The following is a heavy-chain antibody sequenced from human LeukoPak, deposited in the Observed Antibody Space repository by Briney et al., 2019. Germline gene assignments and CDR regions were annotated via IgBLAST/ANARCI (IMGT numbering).Heavy chain of an antibody. V-gene: IGHV1-2*04. CDR1: GYTFTGYY. CDR3: ARADYYDSSSYYSPCWFDP. CDR2: INPNSGGT. D-gene: IGHD3-22*01. Sequence: GASVKVSCKASGYTFTGYYMHWVRQAPGQGLEWMGWINPNSGGTNYAQKFQGWVTMTRDTSISTAYMELSRLRSDDTAVYYCARADYYDSSSYYSPCWFDPWGQGTLVTVSS. J-gene: IGHJ5*02.